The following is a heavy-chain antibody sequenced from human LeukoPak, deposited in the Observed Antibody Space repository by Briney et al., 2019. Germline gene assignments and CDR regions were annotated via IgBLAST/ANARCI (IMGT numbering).Heavy chain of an antibody. V-gene: IGHV3-74*01. CDR3: TTETVTANSFQDDY. D-gene: IGHD2-21*02. J-gene: IGHJ4*02. Sequence: GGSLRLSCAASGFTFSSYWMHWVRQAPGKGLVWVSRINSDGSSTSYADSVKGRFTISRDNAKNTLYLQMSSLRAEDTAVYYCTTETVTANSFQDDYWGQGTLVTVSS. CDR2: INSDGSST. CDR1: GFTFSSYW.